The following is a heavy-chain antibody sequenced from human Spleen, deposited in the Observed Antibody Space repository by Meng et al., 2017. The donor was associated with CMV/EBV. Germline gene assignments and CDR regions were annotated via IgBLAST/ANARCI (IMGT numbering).Heavy chain of an antibody. CDR1: GFTFTRYT. V-gene: IGHV3-21*01. CDR3: AKDQLPNYDFWSGYSYYYYGMDV. CDR2: ISHSSTYI. D-gene: IGHD3-3*01. J-gene: IGHJ6*02. Sequence: GESLKISCAASGFTFTRYTMNWVRQAPGKGLEWVSSISHSSTYIYYADSVRGRFTISRDNAKNSLYLQMNSLRAEDTAVYYCAKDQLPNYDFWSGYSYYYYGMDVWGQGTTVTVSS.